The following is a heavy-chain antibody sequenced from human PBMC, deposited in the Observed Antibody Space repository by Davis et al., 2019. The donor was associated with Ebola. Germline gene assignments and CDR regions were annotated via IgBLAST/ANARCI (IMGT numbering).Heavy chain of an antibody. J-gene: IGHJ4*02. D-gene: IGHD6-13*01. CDR3: ARVLGAPAGLDY. V-gene: IGHV1-18*04. CDR2: INPHNGNT. CDR1: GYTFANYG. Sequence: ASVKVSCKASGYTFANYGITWVRQAPGQGLEWMGWINPHNGNTNYAQNVQGRVTMTTDTSTSTGYMELRSLRSDDTAVYYCARVLGAPAGLDYWGQGTLVTVSS.